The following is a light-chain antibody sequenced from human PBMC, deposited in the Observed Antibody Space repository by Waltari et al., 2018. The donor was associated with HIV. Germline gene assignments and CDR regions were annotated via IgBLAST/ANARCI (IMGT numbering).Light chain of an antibody. CDR3: QQYYTTPLT. CDR1: QSVLYSSNHKKY. V-gene: IGKV4-1*01. CDR2: WAS. Sequence: DIVMTQSPDSLAVSLGERATINCKSSQSVLYSSNHKKYLALYQQKPGQPPKLLIYWASTRESGVPDRFSGSGSGTDFTLTISSLQAEDVAVYYCQQYYTTPLTFGGGTKVEIK. J-gene: IGKJ4*01.